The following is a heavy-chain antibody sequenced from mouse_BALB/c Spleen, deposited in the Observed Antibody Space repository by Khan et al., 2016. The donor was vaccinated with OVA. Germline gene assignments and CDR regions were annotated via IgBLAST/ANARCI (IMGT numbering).Heavy chain of an antibody. J-gene: IGHJ4*01. V-gene: IGHV2-6*02. CDR3: ARGGFYAMDY. CDR2: IWSDGST. Sequence: QAQLKESGPGLVAPSQSLSITCTVSGFSLTSYGVHWVRQPPGKGLEWLVVIWSDGSTTYNSALKSRLNISKDSSKSQVFLKMNSLQTDDTAMYYCARGGFYAMDYWGQGTSVTVSS. CDR1: GFSLTSYG.